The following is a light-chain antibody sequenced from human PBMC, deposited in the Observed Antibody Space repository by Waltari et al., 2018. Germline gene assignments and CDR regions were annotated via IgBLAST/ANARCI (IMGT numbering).Light chain of an antibody. CDR3: QQYNTDWT. J-gene: IGKJ1*01. V-gene: IGKV1-5*03. CDR1: QGISNW. Sequence: IQMTQSPSTLSASVGDRVIITCRASQGISNWLAWYQQKPGKAPNLLIHKASSLESGVPSRFSGSGSGTEFTLTINSLQPDDVATYYCQQYNTDWTFGQGTKVEIK. CDR2: KAS.